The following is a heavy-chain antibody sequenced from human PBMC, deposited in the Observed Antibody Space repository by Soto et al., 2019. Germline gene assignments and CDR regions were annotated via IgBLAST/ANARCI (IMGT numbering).Heavy chain of an antibody. CDR1: GFTVNNYA. CDR2: ISGSGGST. D-gene: IGHD3-10*01. V-gene: IGHV3-23*01. CDR3: AKDPSYYGSGGYSY. Sequence: HPGGSLRLSCAASGFTVNNYAMTWVRQAPGKGLEWVSAISGSGGSTYSADSVKGRFTISRDNSKNTLFLQMNSLRVEDTAVYYCAKDPSYYGSGGYSYWGQGTLVTVSS. J-gene: IGHJ4*02.